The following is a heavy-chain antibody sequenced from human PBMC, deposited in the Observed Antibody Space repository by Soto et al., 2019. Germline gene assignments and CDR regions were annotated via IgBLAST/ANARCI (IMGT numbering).Heavy chain of an antibody. D-gene: IGHD4-17*01. CDR2: IYHSGST. CDR1: SGSISSSNW. V-gene: IGHV4-4*02. CDR3: ARASHGDSAAFDI. J-gene: IGHJ3*02. Sequence: PSETLSLTCGVSSGSISSSNWWSWVRQPPGKGLEWIGEIYHSGSTHYNPSLKSRVTISVDKSKNQFSLKLSSVTAADTAVYYCARASHGDSAAFDISGQGTIVTVSS.